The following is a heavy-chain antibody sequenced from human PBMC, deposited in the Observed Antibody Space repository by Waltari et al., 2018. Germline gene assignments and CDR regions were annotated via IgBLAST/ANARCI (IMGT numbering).Heavy chain of an antibody. Sequence: EVQLLESGGGLVQPGGSLRLSCAASGFTFSSYAMSWVRQAPGKGLEWVSAIRGSGGSTYYADSVKGRFTISRDNSKNTLYLQMNSLRAEDTAVYYCANLGPYSSSWAYWGQGTLVTVSS. CDR3: ANLGPYSSSWAY. V-gene: IGHV3-23*01. D-gene: IGHD6-13*01. CDR1: GFTFSSYA. CDR2: IRGSGGST. J-gene: IGHJ4*02.